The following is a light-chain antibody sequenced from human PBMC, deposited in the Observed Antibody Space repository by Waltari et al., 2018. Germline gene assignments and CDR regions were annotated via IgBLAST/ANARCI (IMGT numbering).Light chain of an antibody. CDR2: TNN. CDR3: ASWDDSLKGWV. J-gene: IGLJ3*02. V-gene: IGLV1-44*01. CDR1: NSNIATNP. Sequence: QSLLTQPPSTSGTPGQRVTISCSGSNSNIATNPVNWYQQFPGTAPKLLIYTNNHRPSGVPDRFSGSKSGTSASLAISGLQLEDEADFYCASWDDSLKGWVFGGGTKVTVL.